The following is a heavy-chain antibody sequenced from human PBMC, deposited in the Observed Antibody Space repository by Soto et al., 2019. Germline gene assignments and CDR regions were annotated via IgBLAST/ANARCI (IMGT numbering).Heavy chain of an antibody. CDR3: ATLLLRYCSSATCYDY. CDR1: GGTFSSYT. D-gene: IGHD2-2*01. J-gene: IGHJ4*02. CDR2: IIPILGIA. Sequence: QVQLVQSGAEVKKPGSSVKVSCKASGGTFSSYTISWVRQAPGQGLEWMGRIIPILGIANYAQKFQGRVTITADKSTSTAYMELSSLRSEDTAVYYCATLLLRYCSSATCYDYWGQGTLVSVSS. V-gene: IGHV1-69*02.